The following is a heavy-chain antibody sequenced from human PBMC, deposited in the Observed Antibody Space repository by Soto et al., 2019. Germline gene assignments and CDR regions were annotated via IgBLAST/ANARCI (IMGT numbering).Heavy chain of an antibody. J-gene: IGHJ6*02. V-gene: IGHV3-23*01. CDR2: ITETCGDT. CDR3: TKASSDRNHMEV. Sequence: GGSLRLSCAASGFTFGNFVMRWVRQTPGKGLEWVSTITETCGDTYYTDSVKGRFTISRDNSKNTLYLQMTSLRAEDTALYYCTKASSDRNHMEVWGPGTTVTVSS. CDR1: GFTFGNFV.